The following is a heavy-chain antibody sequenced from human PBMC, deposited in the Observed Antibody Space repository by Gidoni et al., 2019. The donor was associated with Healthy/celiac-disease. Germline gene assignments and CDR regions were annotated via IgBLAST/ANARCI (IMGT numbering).Heavy chain of an antibody. V-gene: IGHV3-48*04. CDR1: GFTFSRYS. J-gene: IGHJ6*02. CDR3: ARDYDILTGLYYGMDV. Sequence: EVQLVESGGGLVQPGGSLRLSCAASGFTFSRYSMNWVRQAPGKGLEWVSYISSSSSTIYYADSVKGRFTISRDNAKNSLYLQMNSLRAEDTAVYYCARDYDILTGLYYGMDVWGQGTTVTVSS. CDR2: ISSSSSTI. D-gene: IGHD3-9*01.